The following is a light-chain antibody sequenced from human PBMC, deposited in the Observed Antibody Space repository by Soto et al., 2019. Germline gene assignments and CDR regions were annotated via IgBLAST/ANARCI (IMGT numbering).Light chain of an antibody. J-gene: IGKJ2*01. CDR3: QQSYSTPYT. V-gene: IGKV1-39*01. CDR2: AAS. CDR1: QSISSY. Sequence: DIQMTQSPSSLSASVGDRVTITCRARQSISSYLNWYQQKPGKAPKLLVCAASSLQSGVPSRFSGSVSGTDFTLTISSLQPEDFATYYCQQSYSTPYTFGQGTKLEI.